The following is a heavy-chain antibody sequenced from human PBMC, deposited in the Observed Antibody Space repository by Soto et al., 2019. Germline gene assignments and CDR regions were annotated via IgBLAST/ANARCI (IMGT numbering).Heavy chain of an antibody. CDR1: GGSISNYF. J-gene: IGHJ4*02. CDR2: IDNSGST. D-gene: IGHD3-3*01. Sequence: SETLSLTCTVSGGSISNYFCNWIRQPAGKGLEWIGRIDNSGSTDYNPSLKSRITMSADTSRNQFSLKLNSVTAADTAVYYCARGGQDFWSGPFDYWGQGALVTVSS. CDR3: ARGGQDFWSGPFDY. V-gene: IGHV4-4*07.